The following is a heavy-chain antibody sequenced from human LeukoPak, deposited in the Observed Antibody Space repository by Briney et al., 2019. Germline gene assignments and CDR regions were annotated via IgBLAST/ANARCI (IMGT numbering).Heavy chain of an antibody. D-gene: IGHD3-10*01. CDR3: ARGRRVRGLIIRGYYYGMDV. Sequence: SETLSLTCAVYGGSFSGYYWSWIRQPPGKGLEWIGEINHSGSANYNPSLKSRVTISVDTSKNQFSLKLSSVTAADTAVYYCARGRRVRGLIIRGYYYGMDVWGQGTTVTVSS. V-gene: IGHV4-34*01. CDR2: INHSGSA. CDR1: GGSFSGYY. J-gene: IGHJ6*02.